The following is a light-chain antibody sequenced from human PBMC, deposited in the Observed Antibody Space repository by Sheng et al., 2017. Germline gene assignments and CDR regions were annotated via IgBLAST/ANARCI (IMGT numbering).Light chain of an antibody. CDR2: QDT. J-gene: IGLJ1*01. V-gene: IGLV3-1*01. Sequence: GSVAPGQTASISCSGDSLGSKYASWYQQKPGQSPVLVIYQDTKRPSGIPERFSGSNSGNTATLTISGTQATDEADYYCQAWDSSTVVFGTGTKVTVL. CDR3: QAWDSSTVV. CDR1: SLGSKY.